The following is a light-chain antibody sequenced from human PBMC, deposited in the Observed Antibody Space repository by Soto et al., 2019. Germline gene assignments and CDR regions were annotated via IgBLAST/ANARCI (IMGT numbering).Light chain of an antibody. Sequence: QSVLTQPPSASGTPGQRVTISCSGSSSNIGTNTVIWYQQLPGAAPKLLIYSDNQRPSGVPARFSGTSSGTSASLTISGLQSEEEADYYCAAWGVSLVVFGGGTKLTVL. CDR2: SDN. CDR1: SSNIGTNT. J-gene: IGLJ2*01. V-gene: IGLV1-44*01. CDR3: AAWGVSLVV.